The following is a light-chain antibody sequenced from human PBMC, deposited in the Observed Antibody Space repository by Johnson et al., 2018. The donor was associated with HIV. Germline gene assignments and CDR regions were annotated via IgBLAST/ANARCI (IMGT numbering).Light chain of an antibody. CDR2: DNN. J-gene: IGLJ1*01. Sequence: QLVLTQPPSVSAAPGQKVTISCSGSSSNIGNNYVSWYQQLPGTAPKLLIYDNNKRPSGIPDRFSGSKSGTSATLGITGLRTGDEADYYCGTWDSSLSFYVFGTGTKVTVL. CDR3: GTWDSSLSFYV. CDR1: SSNIGNNY. V-gene: IGLV1-51*01.